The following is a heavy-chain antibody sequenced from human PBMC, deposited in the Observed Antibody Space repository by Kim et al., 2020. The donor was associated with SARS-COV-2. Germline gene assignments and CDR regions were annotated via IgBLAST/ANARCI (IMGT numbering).Heavy chain of an antibody. D-gene: IGHD3-9*01. CDR3: ARGGVLRYFDWLPTHYY. CDR2: ISYDGSNK. CDR1: GFTFSSYA. Sequence: GGSLRLSCAASGFTFSSYAMHWVRQAPGKGLEWVAVISYDGSNKYYADSVKGRFTISRDNSKNTLYLQMNSLRAEDTAVYYCARGGVLRYFDWLPTHYY. J-gene: IGHJ6*01. V-gene: IGHV3-30*04.